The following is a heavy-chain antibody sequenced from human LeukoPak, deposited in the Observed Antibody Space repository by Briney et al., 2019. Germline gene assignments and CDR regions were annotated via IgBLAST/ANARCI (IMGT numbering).Heavy chain of an antibody. CDR2: ISGSGGST. V-gene: IGHV3-23*01. D-gene: IGHD6-19*01. Sequence: GGSLRLSCAASGFTFSSYAMSWVRQAPGKGLGWVSAISGSGGSTYYADSVKGRFTISRDNSKNTLYLQVNSLRAEDTAVYYCAKAQAVAGGRWFDPWGQGTLVTVSS. CDR1: GFTFSSYA. J-gene: IGHJ5*02. CDR3: AKAQAVAGGRWFDP.